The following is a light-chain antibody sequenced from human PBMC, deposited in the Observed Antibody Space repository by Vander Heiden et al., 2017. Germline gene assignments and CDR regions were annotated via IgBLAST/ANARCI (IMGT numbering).Light chain of an antibody. J-gene: IGLJ3*02. CDR2: DVS. CDR3: CSYAGSYIWV. Sequence: QSALTQPRSVSGSPGQSVTIFCTGTSSDVGGYNYVSWYQQHPGKAPKLMIYDVSKRPSGVPDRFSGSKSGNTASLTISGLQAEDEADYYCCSYAGSYIWVFG. CDR1: SSDVGGYNY. V-gene: IGLV2-11*01.